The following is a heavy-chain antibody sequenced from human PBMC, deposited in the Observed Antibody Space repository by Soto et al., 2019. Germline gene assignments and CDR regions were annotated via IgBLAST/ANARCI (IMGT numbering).Heavy chain of an antibody. D-gene: IGHD6-13*01. CDR3: ALAAAGTGLFDY. CDR1: GGSISSYY. CDR2: IYYSGST. J-gene: IGHJ4*02. V-gene: IGHV4-59*01. Sequence: SETLSLTCTVSGGSISSYYWSWIRQPPGKGLEWIGYIYYSGSTNYNPSLKSRVTISVDTSKNQFSLKLSSVTAADTAVYHCALAAAGTGLFDYWGQGTLVTVSS.